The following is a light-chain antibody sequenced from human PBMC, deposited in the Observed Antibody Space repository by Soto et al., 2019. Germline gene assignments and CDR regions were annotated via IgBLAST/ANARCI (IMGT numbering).Light chain of an antibody. CDR1: TSNIGSNYD. Sequence: QSVRTQPPSVSGAPGQRVTISCTGTTSNIGSNYDVHWYQHLPGTAPKLIIYGNTNRPSGVPERFSGSESGTSASLTITGLQADDEADYYCQSYDFTLRGVVFGGGTKVTVL. CDR3: QSYDFTLRGVV. V-gene: IGLV1-40*01. CDR2: GNT. J-gene: IGLJ2*01.